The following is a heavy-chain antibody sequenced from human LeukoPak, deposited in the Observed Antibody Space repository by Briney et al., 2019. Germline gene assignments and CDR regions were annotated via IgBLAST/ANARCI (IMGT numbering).Heavy chain of an antibody. CDR1: GGSISSSSYY. CDR3: ARAKRWSSSARGYFDY. D-gene: IGHD6-6*01. V-gene: IGHV4-39*07. Sequence: PSETLSLTCTVSGGSISSSSYYWGWIRQPPGKGLEWIGSIYYSGSTYYNPSLKSRVTISVDTSKNQFSLKLSSVTAADTAVYYCARAKRWSSSARGYFDYWGQGTLVTVSS. J-gene: IGHJ4*02. CDR2: IYYSGST.